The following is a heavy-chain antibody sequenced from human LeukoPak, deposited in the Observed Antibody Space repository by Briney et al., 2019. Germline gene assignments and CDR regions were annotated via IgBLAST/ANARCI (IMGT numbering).Heavy chain of an antibody. Sequence: GVSLKISCKGAGYSFTSSWIGWVRQMPGKGLEWMGIIYPGDSDTRNSPSFRGQVTISADKSISTAYLQWSSLKASDTAMYYCVRRRYCSSTSCYAGAFDIWGQGTMVTVSS. CDR1: GYSFTSSW. D-gene: IGHD2-2*01. CDR3: VRRRYCSSTSCYAGAFDI. J-gene: IGHJ3*02. CDR2: IYPGDSDT. V-gene: IGHV5-51*01.